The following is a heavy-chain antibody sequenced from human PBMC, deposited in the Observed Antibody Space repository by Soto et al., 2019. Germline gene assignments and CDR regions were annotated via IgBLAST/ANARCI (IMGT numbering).Heavy chain of an antibody. CDR3: ARGGYCSSTSCYSDWFDP. CDR2: ISSSSSYI. Sequence: GGSLRLSCAASGFTFSSYSMNWVRQAPGKGLEWVSSISSSSSYIYYADSVKGRFTISRDNAKNSLYLQMNSLRAEDTAVYYCARGGYCSSTSCYSDWFDPWGQGTMVTVYS. V-gene: IGHV3-21*01. J-gene: IGHJ5*02. CDR1: GFTFSSYS. D-gene: IGHD2-2*01.